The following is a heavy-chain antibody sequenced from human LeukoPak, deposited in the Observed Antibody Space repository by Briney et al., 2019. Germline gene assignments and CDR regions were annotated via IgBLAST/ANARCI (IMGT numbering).Heavy chain of an antibody. V-gene: IGHV4-59*11. CDR1: GGSISSHY. D-gene: IGHD3-16*02. CDR3: ARDLIDPPYHYYMDV. CDR2: IYYSGST. J-gene: IGHJ6*03. Sequence: SETLSLTCTVSGGSISSHYWSWIRQPPGKGLEWIGYIYYSGSTNYNPSLKSRVTISVDTSKNQFSLKLSSVTAADTAVYYCARDLIDPPYHYYMDVWGKGTTVTVSS.